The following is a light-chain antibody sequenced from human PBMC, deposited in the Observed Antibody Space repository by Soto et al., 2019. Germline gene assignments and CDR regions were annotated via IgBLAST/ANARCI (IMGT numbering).Light chain of an antibody. CDR3: QQYNNWPLVT. V-gene: IGKV3-15*01. J-gene: IGKJ4*01. CDR2: GAS. Sequence: EIVMTQSPATLSVSPGERATLSCRASQSVSTYLAGYQQKPGQAPRLLIFGASTRATGIPARFSGSGSGSEFTLTISSLQSEDFAVYSCQQYNNWPLVTFGGGTKLEIK. CDR1: QSVSTY.